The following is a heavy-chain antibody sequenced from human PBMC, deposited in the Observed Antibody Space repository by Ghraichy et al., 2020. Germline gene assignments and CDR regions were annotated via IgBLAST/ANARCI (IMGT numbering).Heavy chain of an antibody. D-gene: IGHD1-26*01. CDR2: ISWNSGSI. CDR3: AKDSEDDSGSQGPNAFDI. CDR1: GFTFDDYA. J-gene: IGHJ3*02. V-gene: IGHV3-9*01. Sequence: GGSLRLSCAASGFTFDDYAMHWVRQAPGKGLEWVSGISWNSGSIGYADSVKGRFTISRDNAKNSLYLQMNSLRAEDTALYYCAKDSEDDSGSQGPNAFDIWGQGTMVTVSS.